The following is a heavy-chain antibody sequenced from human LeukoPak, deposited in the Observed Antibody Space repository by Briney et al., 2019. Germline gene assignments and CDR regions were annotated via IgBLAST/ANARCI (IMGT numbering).Heavy chain of an antibody. CDR1: GYTFTSYD. V-gene: IGHV1-8*01. Sequence: GASVKVSCKASGYTFTSYDINWVRQATGQGLEWMGWMNPNSGNTGYAQKFQGRVTMTRNTSISTAYMELSSLRSEDTAVYYCARGPRYSSSWPYYYYGMDVWGQGTTVTVSS. CDR3: ARGPRYSSSWPYYYYGMDV. D-gene: IGHD6-13*01. J-gene: IGHJ6*02. CDR2: MNPNSGNT.